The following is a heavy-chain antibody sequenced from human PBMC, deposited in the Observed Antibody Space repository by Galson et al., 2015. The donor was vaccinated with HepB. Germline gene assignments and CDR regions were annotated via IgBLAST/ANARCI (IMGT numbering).Heavy chain of an antibody. J-gene: IGHJ6*02. D-gene: IGHD7-27*01. CDR2: IDPSDSYT. CDR3: ARLGHEGYHYYVMDV. Sequence: QSGAEVKKPGESLRISCKASGYTFTAFWITWVRQIPGKGLEWMGRIDPSDSYTDYSPSFRGHVTFSADKSINTAYLQWRSLKASDTAMYYCARLGHEGYHYYVMDVWGQGTTVTVSS. CDR1: GYTFTAFW. V-gene: IGHV5-10-1*01.